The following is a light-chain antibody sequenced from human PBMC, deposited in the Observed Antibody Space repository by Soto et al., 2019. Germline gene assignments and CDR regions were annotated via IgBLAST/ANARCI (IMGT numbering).Light chain of an antibody. J-gene: IGLJ2*01. CDR3: QVWDSSGDRQV. Sequence: SYELTQPPSVSVAPGQTVSITYGGDSIETYSVHWYLLKPGQAPLLVIYDDDDRPSWIPERFSGSTSGNTATLTISRVEAGDEADYYCQVWDSSGDRQVFGGGTKLTVL. CDR2: DDD. CDR1: SIETYS. V-gene: IGLV3-21*02.